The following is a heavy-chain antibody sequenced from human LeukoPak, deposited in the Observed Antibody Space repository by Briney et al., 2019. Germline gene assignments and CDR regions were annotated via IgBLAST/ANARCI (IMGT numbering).Heavy chain of an antibody. CDR2: IYPGDSDT. J-gene: IGHJ4*02. CDR1: GYRFDNSW. V-gene: IGHV5-51*01. D-gene: IGHD5-12*01. CDR3: ARHHRAGYKADFDY. Sequence: GESLKISCKGSGYRFDNSWIGWVRQMPGKGLEWMGIIYPGDSDTRYSPSFQGQVTISADKSISTAYLQWSSLKASDTAMYYCARHHRAGYKADFDYWGQGTLVTVSS.